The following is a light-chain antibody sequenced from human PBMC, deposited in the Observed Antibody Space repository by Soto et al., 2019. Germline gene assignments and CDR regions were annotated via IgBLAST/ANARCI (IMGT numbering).Light chain of an antibody. CDR3: QQYNNWPPIT. V-gene: IGKV3-15*01. CDR1: QSVSSN. J-gene: IGKJ5*01. Sequence: EIVMPQSPATLSVSPGERATLSCRASQSVSSNLAWYQQRPGQAPRLLIYGASTRATGIPARFSGSGSGTEFTLTISRLQSEDFAVYYCQQYNNWPPITFGQGTRLEIK. CDR2: GAS.